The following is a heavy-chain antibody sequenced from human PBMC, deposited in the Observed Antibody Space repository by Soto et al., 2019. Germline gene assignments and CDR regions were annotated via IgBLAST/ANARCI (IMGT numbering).Heavy chain of an antibody. D-gene: IGHD3-10*01. V-gene: IGHV4-31*03. Sequence: QVQLQESGPGLVKPSQTLSLTCTVSGDSISSDGYHWSWIRQSPVKGLEWIGYISYSGSTFYNPSLKSRFTISADTSKNQFSLNVRFVTAADTAAYYCARTYGSGSPYYYYYYMDVWGKGTTVTVS. CDR3: ARTYGSGSPYYYYYYMDV. CDR1: GDSISSDGYH. CDR2: ISYSGST. J-gene: IGHJ6*03.